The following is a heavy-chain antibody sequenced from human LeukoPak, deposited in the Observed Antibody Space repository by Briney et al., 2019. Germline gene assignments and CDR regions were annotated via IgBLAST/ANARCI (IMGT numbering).Heavy chain of an antibody. Sequence: GRSLRLSCAASGFTVSSNYMSWVRQAPGKGLEWVSIIYSGGSTYYADSVKGRFTVSRDNSKNTLYLQMNSLRAEDTAVYFCASGGRVYWGQGTLVTVSS. J-gene: IGHJ4*02. D-gene: IGHD3-16*01. CDR3: ASGGRVY. CDR2: IYSGGST. V-gene: IGHV3-53*01. CDR1: GFTVSSNY.